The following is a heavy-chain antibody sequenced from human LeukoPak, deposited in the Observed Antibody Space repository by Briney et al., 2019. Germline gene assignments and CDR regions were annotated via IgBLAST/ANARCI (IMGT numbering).Heavy chain of an antibody. CDR3: ANTNRAPGVATIIPGPLSPTKN. Sequence: PGGSLRLSCAASGFTVSSDYMSWVRQAPGKGLEWVSAISGSGGSTYYADSVKGLFTISRDNSKNTLYLQMNSLRAEDTAVYYCANTNRAPGVATIIPGPLSPTKNWGQGTLVTVSS. D-gene: IGHD5-12*01. CDR1: GFTVSSDY. J-gene: IGHJ4*02. V-gene: IGHV3-23*01. CDR2: ISGSGGST.